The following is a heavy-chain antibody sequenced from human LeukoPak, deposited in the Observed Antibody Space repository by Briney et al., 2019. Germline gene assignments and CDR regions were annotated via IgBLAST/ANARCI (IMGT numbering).Heavy chain of an antibody. CDR2: ISSNGSST. Sequence: GGSLRLSCAASGFTFSSYSMHWVRQPPGKGLEYVSAISSNGSSTYYANSVKGRFTISQDNSKNTLYLQMGSLTAEDMAVYYCAREEGGGDFDYWGQGTLVTVSS. V-gene: IGHV3-64*01. CDR3: AREEGGGDFDY. CDR1: GFTFSSYS. D-gene: IGHD2-21*01. J-gene: IGHJ4*02.